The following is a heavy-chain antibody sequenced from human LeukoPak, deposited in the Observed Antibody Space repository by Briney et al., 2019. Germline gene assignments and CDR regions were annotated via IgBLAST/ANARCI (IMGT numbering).Heavy chain of an antibody. J-gene: IGHJ3*02. CDR2: ISASGGGT. V-gene: IGHV3-23*01. CDR3: AKTGGYYDTSDLYRPDVFDI. Sequence: GGSLRLSCAASGFTFTTCPMSWVRQAPGKGLEWVSAISASGGGTYYADSVTGRFTISRDNSKNTLYVQMNSLRAEDTAVYYCAKTGGYYDTSDLYRPDVFDIWGQGTVVTISS. CDR1: GFTFTTCP. D-gene: IGHD3-22*01.